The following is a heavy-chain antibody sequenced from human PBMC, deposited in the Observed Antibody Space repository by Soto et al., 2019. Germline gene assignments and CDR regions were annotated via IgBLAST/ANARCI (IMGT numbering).Heavy chain of an antibody. CDR3: ARYFDWPSGFDI. J-gene: IGHJ3*02. CDR1: RLSIRGYY. V-gene: IGHV4-59*07. Sequence: SDTLSLTCPFTRLSIRGYYLYWLRQPPGKSMEWIGYINYFGSTNYNPSLKRRVTISVDTSREQFSLRLDPVTAADTAVYYCARYFDWPSGFDIWGQGTMVT. D-gene: IGHD3-9*01. CDR2: INYFGST.